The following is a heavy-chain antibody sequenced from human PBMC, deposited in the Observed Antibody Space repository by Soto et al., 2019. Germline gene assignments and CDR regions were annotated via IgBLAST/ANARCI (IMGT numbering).Heavy chain of an antibody. J-gene: IGHJ6*02. V-gene: IGHV1-69*01. D-gene: IGHD1-26*01. CDR1: GGTFSSYA. CDR2: IIPIFGTA. Sequence: QVQLVQSGAEVKKPGSSVKVSCKASGGTFSSYAISWVRQAPGQGLEWMGGIIPIFGTANYAQKFQGRVTITADESTSPAYMELSSLRSEDTAVYYCARAGGYYYYYGMDVWGQGTTVTVSS. CDR3: ARAGGYYYYYGMDV.